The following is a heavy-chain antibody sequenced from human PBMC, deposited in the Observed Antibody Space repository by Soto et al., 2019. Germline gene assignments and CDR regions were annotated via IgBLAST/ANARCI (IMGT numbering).Heavy chain of an antibody. CDR2: INAGNGNT. CDR3: ARDSTVVPAAIVVSGYYYYMDV. CDR1: GYTFTSYA. J-gene: IGHJ6*03. V-gene: IGHV1-3*01. D-gene: IGHD2-2*01. Sequence: ASVKVSCKASGYTFTSYAMHWVRQAPGQRLEWMGWINAGNGNTKYSQKFQGRVTITRDTSASTAYMELSSLRSEDTAVYYCARDSTVVPAAIVVSGYYYYMDVWGKGTTVTVSS.